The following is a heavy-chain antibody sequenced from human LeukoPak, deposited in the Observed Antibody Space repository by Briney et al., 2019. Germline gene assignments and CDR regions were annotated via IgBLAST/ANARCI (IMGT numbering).Heavy chain of an antibody. D-gene: IGHD3-22*01. CDR3: ARDKGDYHTSGSLFVF. CDR2: IIPIFGTA. CDR1: GGTFSSYA. V-gene: IGHV1-69*13. Sequence: SVKVSCKASGGTFSSYAISWVRQAPGQGLEWMGGIIPIFGTANYAQKFQGRVTITADESTSTAYMELSSLRSEDTAVYYCARDKGDYHTSGSLFVFGGQGTLVTVSS. J-gene: IGHJ4*02.